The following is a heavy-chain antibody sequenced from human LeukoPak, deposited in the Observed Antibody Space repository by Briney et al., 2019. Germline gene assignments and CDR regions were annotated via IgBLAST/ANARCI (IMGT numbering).Heavy chain of an antibody. CDR1: GGSISDYY. D-gene: IGHD7-27*01. V-gene: IGHV4-59*12. J-gene: IGHJ4*02. CDR2: FSNSGTT. CDR3: ARGSNWGDY. Sequence: SETLSLTCTCSGGSISDYYWSWIRQPPGKGLEWIGYFSNSGTTNQNPSLKSRVTMSVDTSKNQFSLKLSSVTAADTAVYYCARGSNWGDYWGQGAMVTVSS.